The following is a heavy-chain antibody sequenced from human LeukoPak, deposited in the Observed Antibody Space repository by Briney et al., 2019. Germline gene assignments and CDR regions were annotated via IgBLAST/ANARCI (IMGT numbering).Heavy chain of an antibody. V-gene: IGHV4-34*01. CDR1: GGSFSGYY. Sequence: SETLSLTCAVYGGSFSGYYWSWIHQPPGKGLEWIGEINHSGSTNYNPSLKSRVTTSVDTSKNQFSLKLSSVTAADTAVYYCARGTTFDPWGQGTLVTVSS. CDR3: ARGTTFDP. CDR2: INHSGST. D-gene: IGHD1-1*01. J-gene: IGHJ5*02.